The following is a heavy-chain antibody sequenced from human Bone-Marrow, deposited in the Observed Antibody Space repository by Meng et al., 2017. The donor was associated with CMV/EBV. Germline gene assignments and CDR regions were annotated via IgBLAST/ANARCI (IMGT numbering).Heavy chain of an antibody. CDR2: IYSGGSST. CDR1: GFTFSSYA. J-gene: IGHJ4*02. CDR3: AKDRNGGNSSPFDY. V-gene: IGHV3-23*03. Sequence: GESLKISCAASGFTFSSYAMSWVRQAPGKGLEWVSVIYSGGSSTYYAYSVKGRFTISRDNSKNTLYLQMNSLRAEDTAVYYCAKDRNGGNSSPFDYWGQGTLVTVSS. D-gene: IGHD4-23*01.